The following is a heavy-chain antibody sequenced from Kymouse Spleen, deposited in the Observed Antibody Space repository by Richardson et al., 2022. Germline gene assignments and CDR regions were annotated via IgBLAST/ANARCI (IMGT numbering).Heavy chain of an antibody. CDR2: ISWNSGSI. V-gene: IGHV3-9*01. D-gene: IGHD5-18,IGHD1-14*01,IGHD1-20*01. J-gene: IGHJ4*02. CDR1: GFTFDDYA. CDR3: AKEITARGYYFDY. Sequence: EVQLVESGGGLVQPGRSLRLSCAASGFTFDDYAMHWVRQAPGKGLEWVSGISWNSGSIGYADSVKGRFTISRDNAKNSLYLQMNSLRAEDTALYYCAKEITARGYYFDYWGQGTLVTVSS.